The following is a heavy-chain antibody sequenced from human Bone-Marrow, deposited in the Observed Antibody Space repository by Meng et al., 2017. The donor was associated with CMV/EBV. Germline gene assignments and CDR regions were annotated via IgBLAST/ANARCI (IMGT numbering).Heavy chain of an antibody. Sequence: ASVKVSCKASGYTFTGYYMHWVRQAPGQGLEWMGWINPNSGGTNYAQKFQGRVTMTRDTSISTAYMELSRLRSDDTAVYYCARDLMGAVVVPAANKKAYYYYGMDVWGQGTTVTGYS. CDR2: INPNSGGT. D-gene: IGHD2-2*01. V-gene: IGHV1-2*02. J-gene: IGHJ6*01. CDR1: GYTFTGYY. CDR3: ARDLMGAVVVPAANKKAYYYYGMDV.